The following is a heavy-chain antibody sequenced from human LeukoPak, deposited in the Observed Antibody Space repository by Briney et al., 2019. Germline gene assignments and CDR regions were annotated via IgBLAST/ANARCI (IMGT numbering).Heavy chain of an antibody. J-gene: IGHJ4*02. CDR3: ASQHSSSWYNPHFDY. CDR1: GYTFTSYG. V-gene: IGHV1-18*01. Sequence: GASAKVSCKASGYTFTSYGISWVRQAPGQGLEWMGWISAYNGNTNYAQKLQGRVTMTTDTSTSTAYMELRSLRSDDTAVYYCASQHSSSWYNPHFDYWGQGTLVTVSS. CDR2: ISAYNGNT. D-gene: IGHD6-13*01.